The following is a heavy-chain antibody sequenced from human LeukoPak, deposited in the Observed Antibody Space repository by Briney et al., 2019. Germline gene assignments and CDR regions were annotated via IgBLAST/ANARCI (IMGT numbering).Heavy chain of an antibody. CDR1: GFNFDDYT. D-gene: IGHD6-13*01. Sequence: PGGSLRLSCAASGFNFDDYTMHWVRQIPGKSLEWVSLINWDGGSTFYADSVKGRFTISRDTRKNFLYLQMISLRTEDTALYYCAKDLGKVIAEAGTSGFDSWGRGTLVTVSS. V-gene: IGHV3-43*01. CDR3: AKDLGKVIAEAGTSGFDS. J-gene: IGHJ4*01. CDR2: INWDGGST.